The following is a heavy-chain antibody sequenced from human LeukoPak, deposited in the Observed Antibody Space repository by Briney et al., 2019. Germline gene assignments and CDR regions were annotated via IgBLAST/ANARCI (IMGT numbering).Heavy chain of an antibody. CDR2: IYYSGSS. J-gene: IGHJ3*02. CDR1: GGTISNYY. D-gene: IGHD3-10*01. CDR3: TRRYYYGSQAFDI. V-gene: IGHV4-59*08. Sequence: SETLSLTCSVSGGTISNYYWSWIRQPPGKALEWIGYIYYSGSSNYNPSLKSRVTISIDTSKNQFSLKLSSVTAADTAVYYCTRRYYYGSQAFDIWGQGTMVTVSS.